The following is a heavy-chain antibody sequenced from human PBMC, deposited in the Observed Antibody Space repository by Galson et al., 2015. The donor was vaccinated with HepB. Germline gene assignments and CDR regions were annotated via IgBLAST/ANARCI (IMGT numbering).Heavy chain of an antibody. CDR3: ARDWPRTGDRSDWYFDL. CDR1: GFTVSSNY. V-gene: IGHV3-53*04. CDR2: IYGGGST. J-gene: IGHJ2*01. D-gene: IGHD7-27*01. Sequence: SLRLSSAASGFTVSSNYMSWVRQAPGKGLEWVSIIYGGGSTYYADSVKGRFTISRLNSKNTLYLQMNSLRVEDTAVYYCARDWPRTGDRSDWYFDLWGRGTLVTVSS.